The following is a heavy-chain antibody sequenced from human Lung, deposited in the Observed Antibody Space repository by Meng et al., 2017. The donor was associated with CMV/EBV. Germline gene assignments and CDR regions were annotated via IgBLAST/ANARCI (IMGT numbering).Heavy chain of an antibody. CDR2: VHYSGTT. Sequence: SXTXSLXCSVSGGSVNSGSYYWSWIRQPPGKGLEWYGYVHYSGTTSYNLSLRIRVSISLDKSKIQFTLRLTSVTAADTAVYFCTRDVVGHCSGATCYPRVGFDLWGKGXLVTVSS. CDR1: GGSVNSGSYY. D-gene: IGHD2-2*01. V-gene: IGHV4-61*01. CDR3: TRDVVGHCSGATCYPRVGFDL. J-gene: IGHJ4*02.